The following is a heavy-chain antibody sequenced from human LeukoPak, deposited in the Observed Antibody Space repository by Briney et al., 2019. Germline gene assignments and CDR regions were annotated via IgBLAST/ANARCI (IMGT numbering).Heavy chain of an antibody. D-gene: IGHD2-2*01. Sequence: ASVKVSCKASGYTFTSYDINWVRQATGQGLEWMGWMNRNSGNTGYAQKFHGRVTMTRNTSINTAYMELSSLRSEDTAVYYCARGRGFQSREYQLFVFDYWGQGTLVTVSS. J-gene: IGHJ4*02. CDR1: GYTFTSYD. CDR2: MNRNSGNT. V-gene: IGHV1-8*01. CDR3: ARGRGFQSREYQLFVFDY.